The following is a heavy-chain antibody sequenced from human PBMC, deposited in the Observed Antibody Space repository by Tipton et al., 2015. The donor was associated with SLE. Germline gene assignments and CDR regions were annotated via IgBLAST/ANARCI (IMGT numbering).Heavy chain of an antibody. CDR3: ARGPVGAIAFDY. CDR1: GGSISSYF. Sequence: TLSLTCTVSGGSISSYFWSWIRQAPGKGLEWIGYISQSGSTKYNASLKSRVTISSDTSKNLFTLRLTSVTAADTAVYYGARGPVGAIAFDYWGQGALITVSS. D-gene: IGHD1-26*01. V-gene: IGHV4-59*01. J-gene: IGHJ4*02. CDR2: ISQSGST.